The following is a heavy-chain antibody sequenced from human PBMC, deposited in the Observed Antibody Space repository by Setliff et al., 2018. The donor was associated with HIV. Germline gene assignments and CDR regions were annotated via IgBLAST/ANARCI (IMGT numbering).Heavy chain of an antibody. J-gene: IGHJ2*01. CDR2: ISAYNGNI. CDR1: GYIFSSYG. Sequence: ASVKVSCKASGYIFSSYGISWVRQAPGQGLEWMGWISAYNGNINYAQKFQGRVTMTTDTSTSTAHMELRSLRSDDTAVYYCARDRETGDWYFDLWGRGTLVTVSS. D-gene: IGHD1-1*01. V-gene: IGHV1-18*01. CDR3: ARDRETGDWYFDL.